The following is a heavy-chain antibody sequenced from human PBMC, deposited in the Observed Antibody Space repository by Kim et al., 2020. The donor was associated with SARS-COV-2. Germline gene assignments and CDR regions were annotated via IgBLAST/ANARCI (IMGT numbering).Heavy chain of an antibody. CDR2: IIPIFGTA. Sequence: SVKVSCKASGGTFSSYAISWVRQAPGQGLEWMGGIIPIFGTANYAQKFQGRVTITADESTSTAYMELSSLRSEDTAVYYCASSFYSSGWYLTDSVKGFDYWGQGTLVTVSS. J-gene: IGHJ4*02. D-gene: IGHD6-19*01. CDR3: ASSFYSSGWYLTDSVKGFDY. CDR1: GGTFSSYA. V-gene: IGHV1-69*13.